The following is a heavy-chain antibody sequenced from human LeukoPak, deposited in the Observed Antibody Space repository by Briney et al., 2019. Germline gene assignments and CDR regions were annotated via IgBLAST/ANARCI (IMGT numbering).Heavy chain of an antibody. V-gene: IGHV3-74*03. D-gene: IGHD4-17*01. CDR3: AREDYNDSGWYFDL. CDR1: GFTFSSHW. J-gene: IGHJ2*01. CDR2: INNYGRST. Sequence: PGGSLRLSCAASGFTFSSHWMHWASQAPGKGLLCVSGINNYGRSTTYAASVMGRFTICRDCAKKTLYLQMISLRAEDTAVYFCAREDYNDSGWYFDLWGRGTLVSVAS.